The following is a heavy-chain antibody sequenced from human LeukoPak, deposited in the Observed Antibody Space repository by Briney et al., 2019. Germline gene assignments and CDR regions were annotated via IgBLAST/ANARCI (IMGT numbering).Heavy chain of an antibody. Sequence: GGSLRLSCAASGFTFSSYGMHWVRQAPGKGLEWVAFMRHEGSDKYYADSVKGRFTISRDTSKNTLYLQMDSLRVEDTAVYYCAKEPKSLRCFDYWGQGSQVSVSS. J-gene: IGHJ4*02. CDR1: GFTFSSYG. CDR2: MRHEGSDK. V-gene: IGHV3-30*02. CDR3: AKEPKSLRCFDY.